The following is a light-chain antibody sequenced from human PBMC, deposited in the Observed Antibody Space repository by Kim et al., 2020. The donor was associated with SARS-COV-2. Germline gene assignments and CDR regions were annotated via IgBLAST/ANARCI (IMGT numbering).Light chain of an antibody. Sequence: GKTVTSSCTRSSGTIDSSYVQWYQPRPGSPPTTVIYEHAQRPSGVPDRFSGSIDRSSNSASLTISGLKTEDEADYYCQSYDSNRWLFGGGTQLTVL. CDR3: QSYDSNRWL. V-gene: IGLV6-57*01. CDR2: EHA. CDR1: SGTIDSSY. J-gene: IGLJ3*02.